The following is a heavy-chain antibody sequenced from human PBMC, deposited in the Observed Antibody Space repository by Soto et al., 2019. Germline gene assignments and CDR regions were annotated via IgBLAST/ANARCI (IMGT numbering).Heavy chain of an antibody. CDR1: GDSISSYY. V-gene: IGHV4-59*01. CDR3: ARADVDTAIVLGYYFDY. Sequence: PSETLSLTCTVSGDSISSYYWSWIRQPPGKGLEWIGYIYYSGSTNYNPSLKSRVTISVDTSKNQFSLKLSSVTAADTAVYYCARADVDTAIVLGYYFDYWGQGILVTVSS. D-gene: IGHD5-18*01. J-gene: IGHJ4*02. CDR2: IYYSGST.